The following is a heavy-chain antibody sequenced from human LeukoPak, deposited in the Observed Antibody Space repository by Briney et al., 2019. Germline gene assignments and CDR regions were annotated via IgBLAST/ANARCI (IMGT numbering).Heavy chain of an antibody. CDR3: AGWANYRGMEANYLDL. CDR1: GGSVTNYY. CDR2: LYNTGDT. Sequence: SETLSLTCTVSGGSVTNYYWSWIRQPPGKGLEWIGYLYNTGDTRYNPSLKSRVTISVDTSKTHLSLTLTSVTASGPAREFWAGWANYRGMEANYLDLWGPGTLVT. D-gene: IGHD5-24*01. J-gene: IGHJ4*02. V-gene: IGHV4-59*02.